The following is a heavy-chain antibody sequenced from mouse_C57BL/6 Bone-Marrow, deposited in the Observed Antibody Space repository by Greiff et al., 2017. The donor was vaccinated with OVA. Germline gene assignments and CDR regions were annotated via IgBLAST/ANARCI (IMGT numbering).Heavy chain of an antibody. CDR3: ARRPHYFDY. Sequence: EVKLVESGGDLVKPGGSLKLSCAASGFTFSSYGMSWVRQTPDKRLEWVATISSGGSYTYYPGSVKGRFTISRDNAKNTLYLQMSSLKSEDTAMYYCARRPHYFDYWGQGTTLTVSS. V-gene: IGHV5-6*02. J-gene: IGHJ2*01. CDR2: ISSGGSYT. CDR1: GFTFSSYG.